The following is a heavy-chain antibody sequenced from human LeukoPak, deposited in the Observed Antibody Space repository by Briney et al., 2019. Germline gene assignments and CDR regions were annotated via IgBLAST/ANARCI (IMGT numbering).Heavy chain of an antibody. D-gene: IGHD3-22*01. CDR2: IIPIFGTA. Sequence: SVKVSCKASGGTFSSYAISWVRQAPGQGLEWMGGIIPIFGTANYAQKFQGRVTITADESTSTAYMELSSLRSEDTAVYYCAIMGIKYYYDSSGYSTSFDPWGQGTLVTVSS. CDR1: GGTFSSYA. V-gene: IGHV1-69*13. CDR3: AIMGIKYYYDSSGYSTSFDP. J-gene: IGHJ5*02.